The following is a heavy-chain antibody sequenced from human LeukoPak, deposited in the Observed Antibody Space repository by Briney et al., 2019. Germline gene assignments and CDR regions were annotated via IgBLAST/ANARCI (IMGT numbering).Heavy chain of an antibody. V-gene: IGHV1-8*01. CDR1: GYTFSSYD. J-gene: IGHJ4*02. CDR2: MNPNSGNT. CDR3: ARVYSRRSSGYYYADY. D-gene: IGHD3-22*01. Sequence: ASVKVSCKASGYTFSSYDINWVRQAPGQGLEWMGWMNPNSGNTGYAHKFQGRVTMTRNTYISTAYMELSSLRSEDTAVYYCARVYSRRSSGYYYADYWGQGTLVTVSS.